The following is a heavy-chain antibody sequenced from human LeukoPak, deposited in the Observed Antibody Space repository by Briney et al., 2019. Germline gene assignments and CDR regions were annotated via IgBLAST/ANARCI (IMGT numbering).Heavy chain of an antibody. Sequence: GGSLRLSCAASGFTFDDYAMHWVRQAPGKGLEWVSGISWNSGSIGYADSVKGRFTISRDNAKNTVYLQMNSLRAEDTAVYYCARHQVGNTDYWGQGTLVTVSS. D-gene: IGHD2-2*02. CDR2: ISWNSGSI. V-gene: IGHV3-9*01. J-gene: IGHJ4*02. CDR1: GFTFDDYA. CDR3: ARHQVGNTDY.